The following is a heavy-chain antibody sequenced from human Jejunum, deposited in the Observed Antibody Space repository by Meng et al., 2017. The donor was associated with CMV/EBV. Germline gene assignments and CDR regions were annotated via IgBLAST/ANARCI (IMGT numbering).Heavy chain of an antibody. CDR1: GFTVSSHY. V-gene: IGHV3-66*01. CDR2: IYTYGST. J-gene: IGHJ4*02. Sequence: EVQRVESGGGLVQPGGSLRLSCAASGFTVSSHYMTWVRQAPGKGLEWASVIYTYGSTYYADSVKGRFTISRDNSKNTLYLQMNSLRVEDTAVYYCARDVYSSSLNWAYWGQGTLVTASS. CDR3: ARDVYSSSLNWAY. D-gene: IGHD4-11*01.